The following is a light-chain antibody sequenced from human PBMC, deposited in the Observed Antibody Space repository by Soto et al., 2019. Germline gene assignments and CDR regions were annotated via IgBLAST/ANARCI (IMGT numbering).Light chain of an antibody. Sequence: QSVLTQPPSASGSPGQSVTISCTGTSSDVGRYNRVSWYQHYPGKAPKLMIYEVNKRPSEVPDRFSGSKSGNTASLTVSGLQAEDEADYYCCSFTGTTIGVFGEGTKLTVL. V-gene: IGLV2-8*01. CDR3: CSFTGTTIGV. CDR2: EVN. CDR1: SSDVGRYNR. J-gene: IGLJ2*01.